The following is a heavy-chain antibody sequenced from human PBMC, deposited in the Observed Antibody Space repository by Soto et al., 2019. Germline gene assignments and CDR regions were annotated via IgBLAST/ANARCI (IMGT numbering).Heavy chain of an antibody. CDR3: VPLQPSAIVGRPGMDV. CDR1: GDIFSKYA. CDR2: VIPLFRTT. J-gene: IGHJ6*02. D-gene: IGHD6-6*01. Sequence: SVKVSCKTSGDIFSKYAITWVRQAPGQGLEWMGGVIPLFRTTNYAQKFQGRLTITADDSATTAFMELNYLRSEDTAVYYCVPLQPSAIVGRPGMDVWGQGTTVTVSS. V-gene: IGHV1-69*13.